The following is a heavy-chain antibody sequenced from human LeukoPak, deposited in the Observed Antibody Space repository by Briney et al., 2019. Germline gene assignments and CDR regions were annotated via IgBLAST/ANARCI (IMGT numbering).Heavy chain of an antibody. CDR3: ARLNWNYADY. CDR1: GFTFSHHW. J-gene: IGHJ4*02. CDR2: IKEDGSEK. D-gene: IGHD3-3*01. V-gene: IGHV3-7*01. Sequence: GGSLRLSCTASGFTFSHHWMTWVRQAPGKGLEWVANIKEDGSEKDYVDSVKGRFTFSRDNGKNSLYLQMNSLRGEDTAVYYCARLNWNYADYWGQGTLVTVST.